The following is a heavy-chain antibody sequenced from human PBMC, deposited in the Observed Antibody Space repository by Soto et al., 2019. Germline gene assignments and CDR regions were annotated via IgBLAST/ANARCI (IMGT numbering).Heavy chain of an antibody. J-gene: IGHJ4*02. D-gene: IGHD1-26*01. Sequence: GGSLRLSCAASGFTFSSYGMHWVRQAPGKGLEWVAVISYDGSNKYYADSVKGRFTISRDNSKNTLYLQMNSLRAEDTAVYYCAKDRGVGATTEYYFDYWGQRTLVTVSS. CDR2: ISYDGSNK. CDR1: GFTFSSYG. CDR3: AKDRGVGATTEYYFDY. V-gene: IGHV3-30*18.